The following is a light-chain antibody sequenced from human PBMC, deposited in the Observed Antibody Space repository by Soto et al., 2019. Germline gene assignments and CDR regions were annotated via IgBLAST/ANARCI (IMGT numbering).Light chain of an antibody. Sequence: DIQMTQSPSSLSASVGDRVSITCRSSLTISSYLNWYQQKPGKAPNLLIYAASNLQIGVPARFSGSGSGTEFTLTISSLQPEDFATYYCQQTYSIPDTFGQGTKLEIK. V-gene: IGKV1-39*01. CDR1: LTISSY. J-gene: IGKJ2*01. CDR3: QQTYSIPDT. CDR2: AAS.